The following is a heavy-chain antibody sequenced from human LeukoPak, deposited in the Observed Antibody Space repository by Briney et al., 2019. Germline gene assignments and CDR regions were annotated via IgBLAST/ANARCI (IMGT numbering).Heavy chain of an antibody. CDR2: IYDSGST. Sequence: SETLSLTCTVSGGSISSYYWSWIRQPPGKGLEWLGYIYDSGSTNYNPSLKSRVTISVDTSKNQFSLKLSSVTAADTAVYYCARGIGLAAAPSHWGQGTLVTVSS. CDR3: ARGIGLAAAPSH. V-gene: IGHV4-59*01. D-gene: IGHD6-13*01. J-gene: IGHJ1*01. CDR1: GGSISSYY.